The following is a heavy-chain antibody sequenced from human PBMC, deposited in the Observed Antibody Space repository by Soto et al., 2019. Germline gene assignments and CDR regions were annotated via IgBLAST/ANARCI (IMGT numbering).Heavy chain of an antibody. J-gene: IGHJ6*03. D-gene: IGHD4-17*01. CDR2: INHSGST. Sequence: SETLSLTCAVYGGSFSGYYWSWIRQPPGKGLEWIGEINHSGSTNYNPSLKSRVTISVDTSKNQFSLKLSSVTAADTAVYYCARSTVTNTYYYYYYMDGWGKGTTVTVSS. CDR3: ARSTVTNTYYYYYYMDG. V-gene: IGHV4-34*01. CDR1: GGSFSGYY.